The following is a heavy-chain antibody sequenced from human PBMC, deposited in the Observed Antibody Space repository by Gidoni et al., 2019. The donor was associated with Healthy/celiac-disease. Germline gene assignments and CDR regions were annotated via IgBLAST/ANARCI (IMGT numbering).Heavy chain of an antibody. Sequence: EVQLVESGGGLVQPGGSLILSCAASGFTFSSYSMNWVRQAPGKGLEWVSYISSSSSTIYDADYVKGRFTISRDKAKNSLYLQRKSMRDEDTAVYYCARDGLQQLVLKEDYFDYWGQGTLVTVSS. CDR2: ISSSSSTI. V-gene: IGHV3-48*02. CDR3: ARDGLQQLVLKEDYFDY. J-gene: IGHJ4*02. D-gene: IGHD6-13*01. CDR1: GFTFSSYS.